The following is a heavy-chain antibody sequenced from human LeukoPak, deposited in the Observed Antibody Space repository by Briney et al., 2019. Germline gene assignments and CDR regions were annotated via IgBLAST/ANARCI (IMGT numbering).Heavy chain of an antibody. Sequence: SQTLSLTCAISGDSVSSNSAAWNWIRQSPSRGLEWLGRTYYRSKWYNDYAVSVKSRITINPDTSKNQFSLQLNSVTPEDTAVYYCARRIAAAGSPTNNWFDPWGQGTLVTVSS. CDR3: ARRIAAAGSPTNNWFDP. V-gene: IGHV6-1*01. J-gene: IGHJ5*02. CDR2: TYYRSKWYN. D-gene: IGHD6-13*01. CDR1: GDSVSSNSAA.